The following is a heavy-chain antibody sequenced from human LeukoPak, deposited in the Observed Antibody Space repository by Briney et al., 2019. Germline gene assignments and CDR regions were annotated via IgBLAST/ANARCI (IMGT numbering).Heavy chain of an antibody. J-gene: IGHJ4*02. V-gene: IGHV4-59*01. CDR1: GGSISSYY. Sequence: PSETLSLTCTVSGGSISSYYWSWIRQPPGKGLEWIGYIYYSGSTNYNPSLKSRVTMSVDTSKNQFSLKLSSVTAADTAVYYCARKARSGSFQDYWGQGTLVTVSS. CDR3: ARKARSGSFQDY. CDR2: IYYSGST. D-gene: IGHD3-10*01.